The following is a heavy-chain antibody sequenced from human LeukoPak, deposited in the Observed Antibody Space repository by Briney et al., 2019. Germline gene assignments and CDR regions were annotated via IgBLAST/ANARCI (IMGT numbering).Heavy chain of an antibody. D-gene: IGHD1-26*01. J-gene: IGHJ4*02. CDR3: AKKAQYNGNYPLDY. Sequence: QSGGSLRLSCAASGFTFTSYSMSWVRQAPGKGLEWVSGTSDRGDYTYYAGSVKGRFTISRDNSKNTLYLQMNSLRAEDTALYFCAKKAQYNGNYPLDYWGQGTLVTVSS. CDR1: GFTFTSYS. CDR2: TSDRGDYT. V-gene: IGHV3-23*01.